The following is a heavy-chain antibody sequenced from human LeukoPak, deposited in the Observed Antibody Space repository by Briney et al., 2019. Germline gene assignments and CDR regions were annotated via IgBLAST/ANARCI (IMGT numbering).Heavy chain of an antibody. CDR2: IYYSGST. CDR3: ARASAMIVVGPIGY. D-gene: IGHD3-22*01. Sequence: SETLSLTCTVSGGSISSYYWSWIRQPPGKGLEWIGYIYYSGSTNYNPSLKSRVTISVDTSKNQFSLKLSSVTAADTAVYYCARASAMIVVGPIGYWGQGTLVTVSS. J-gene: IGHJ4*02. V-gene: IGHV4-59*01. CDR1: GGSISSYY.